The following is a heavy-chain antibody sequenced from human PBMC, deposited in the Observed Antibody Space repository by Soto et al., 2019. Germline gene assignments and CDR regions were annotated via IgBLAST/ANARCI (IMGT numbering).Heavy chain of an antibody. V-gene: IGHV1-46*01. CDR1: GYTFTSYY. CDR3: ARDRTSGGLFDY. CDR2: IGPSGGST. Sequence: QVQLVQSGAEVKKPGASVKVSCKASGYTFTSYYMHWVRQAPGQGLEWMGMIGPSGGSTTYAQNFQGRVTMTRDTSTSTLYMELSSMRPEDTAVYYAARDRTSGGLFDYWGQGTLVTVSS. J-gene: IGHJ4*02. D-gene: IGHD2-15*01.